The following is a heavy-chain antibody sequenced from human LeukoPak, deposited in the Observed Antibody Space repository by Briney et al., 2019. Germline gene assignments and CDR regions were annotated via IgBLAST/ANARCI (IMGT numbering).Heavy chain of an antibody. Sequence: KTSETLSLTCTVSGGSISSGSYYWSWIRQPAGKGLEWIVRINTSGRTNYNPSLESRVTISVDTSKNQFSLNLSSVTAADTAVYYCARTLLPATRGAFDIWGQGTMVTVSS. J-gene: IGHJ3*02. V-gene: IGHV4-61*02. CDR2: INTSGRT. D-gene: IGHD1-26*01. CDR3: ARTLLPATRGAFDI. CDR1: GGSISSGSYY.